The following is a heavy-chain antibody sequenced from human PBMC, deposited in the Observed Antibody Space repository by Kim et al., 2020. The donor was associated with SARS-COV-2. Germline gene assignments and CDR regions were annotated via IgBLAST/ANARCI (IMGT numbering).Heavy chain of an antibody. CDR3: ARDVFVVVPVGTVGFDY. Sequence: LKSRVTISVDTSKNQFSLKLSSVTAADTAVYYCARDVFVVVPVGTVGFDYWGQGTLVTVSS. J-gene: IGHJ4*02. V-gene: IGHV4-34*01. D-gene: IGHD2-2*01.